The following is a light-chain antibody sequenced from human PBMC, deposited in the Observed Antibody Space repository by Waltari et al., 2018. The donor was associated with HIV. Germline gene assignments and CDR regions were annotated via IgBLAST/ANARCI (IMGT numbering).Light chain of an antibody. Sequence: NFMLTQPHSVSESPGKTVTVSCTRSSGSIASNYVQWYQQRPGSAPTTVTYGDNQRPSGVPGRFSASIDSSSNSASLTISGLNTEDEADYYCQSYDSSNHAVFGGGTKLTVL. V-gene: IGLV6-57*03. J-gene: IGLJ3*02. CDR1: SGSIASNY. CDR3: QSYDSSNHAV. CDR2: GDN.